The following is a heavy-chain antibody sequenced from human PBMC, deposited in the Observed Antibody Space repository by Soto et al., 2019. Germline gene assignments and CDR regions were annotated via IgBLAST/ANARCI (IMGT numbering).Heavy chain of an antibody. D-gene: IGHD3-22*01. CDR3: ALRSMAVVPEY. J-gene: IGHJ4*02. Sequence: QVQLQESGPGLVKPSETLSLTCAVSGDSISTYYCMWIRQPPGKGLESIGYLYYGRSANYNPSLESRVTLSVDTSTNQCSLTLSSMTAADTAVYYCALRSMAVVPEYWGQGTLVTVSS. CDR1: GDSISTYY. V-gene: IGHV4-59*01. CDR2: LYYGRSA.